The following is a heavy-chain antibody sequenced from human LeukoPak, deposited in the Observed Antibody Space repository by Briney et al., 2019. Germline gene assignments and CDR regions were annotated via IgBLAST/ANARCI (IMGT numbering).Heavy chain of an antibody. D-gene: IGHD4-17*01. CDR1: GFTFSNYA. Sequence: GGSLRLSCAASGFTFSNYAMNWVRQAPGKGLEWVSSITGSSNSIYYADSVKGRFTISRDNSKNTLYLQMNSLRAEDTAVYYCANEGRVTTGFYYFDYWGQGTLVTVSS. J-gene: IGHJ4*02. CDR3: ANEGRVTTGFYYFDY. V-gene: IGHV3-23*01. CDR2: ITGSSNSI.